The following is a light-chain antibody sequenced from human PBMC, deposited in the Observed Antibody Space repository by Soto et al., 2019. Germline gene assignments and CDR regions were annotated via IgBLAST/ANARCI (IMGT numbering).Light chain of an antibody. V-gene: IGKV1-39*01. CDR2: AAA. CDR1: RTIITF. Sequence: DIQMTQSPSSLSASVGDRVTITCRASRTIITFLSWYQQKPGKAPSLLIYAAATLQSGVPSRFSGSASGTDFTLTISSLQPEDFATYYCQQSYSTPFTFGPGTKVDLK. J-gene: IGKJ3*01. CDR3: QQSYSTPFT.